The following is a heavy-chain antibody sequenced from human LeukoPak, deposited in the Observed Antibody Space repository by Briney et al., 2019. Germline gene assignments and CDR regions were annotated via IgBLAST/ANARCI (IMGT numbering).Heavy chain of an antibody. CDR2: IKSKTDGGTT. D-gene: IGHD3-3*01. J-gene: IGHJ6*02. Sequence: PGGSLRLSCAASGFTFSNAWMSWVRQAPGKGLEWVGRIKSKTDGGTTDYAAPVKGRFTISRDDSKNTLYLQMNSLKTEDTAVYYCTTSLYDFWSGYQIYYPIPLYGMDVWGQGTTVTVSS. V-gene: IGHV3-15*01. CDR1: GFTFSNAW. CDR3: TTSLYDFWSGYQIYYPIPLYGMDV.